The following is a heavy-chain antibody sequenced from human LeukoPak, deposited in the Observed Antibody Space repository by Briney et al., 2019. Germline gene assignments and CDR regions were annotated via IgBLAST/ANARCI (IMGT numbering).Heavy chain of an antibody. CDR2: ISWNSGSI. CDR3: AKDPHSSSWYAQH. J-gene: IGHJ1*01. Sequence: GGSLRLSCAASGFTFDDYAMHWVRQAPGKGLEWVSGISWNSGSIGYADSVKGRFTISRDNAKNSLYLQMNSLRAEATALYYCAKDPHSSSWYAQHWGQGTLVTVSS. CDR1: GFTFDDYA. D-gene: IGHD6-13*01. V-gene: IGHV3-9*01.